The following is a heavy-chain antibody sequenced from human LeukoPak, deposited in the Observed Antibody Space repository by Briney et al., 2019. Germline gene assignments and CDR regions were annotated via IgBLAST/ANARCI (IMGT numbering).Heavy chain of an antibody. CDR2: INHSGGT. CDR1: GGSFSGYY. V-gene: IGHV4-34*01. J-gene: IGHJ6*01. D-gene: IGHD3-22*01. Sequence: SETLSLTCAVYGGSFSGYYWSWIRQPPGKGLEWIGAINHSGGTNYNPSLKSRVTISGDTSKSQFSLKLSSVTAADTAVYYCARANYDSSGYRRYYNYYGMDVWGQGTTVTVSS. CDR3: ARANYDSSGYRRYYNYYGMDV.